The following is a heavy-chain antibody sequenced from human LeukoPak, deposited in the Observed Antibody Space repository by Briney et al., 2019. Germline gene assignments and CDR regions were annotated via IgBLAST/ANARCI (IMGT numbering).Heavy chain of an antibody. D-gene: IGHD6-25*01. CDR1: GFTFSSFS. J-gene: IGHJ4*02. CDR3: AKGSVGNADFAS. Sequence: GGSLRLSCAASGFTFSSFSMTWVRQAPGKGLEWVSSVIVSGTTYYADSVKGRFTISRDSFRGTLFLQMDSLRVEDTAVYFCAKGSVGNADFASWGQGALVTVSS. V-gene: IGHV3-23*01. CDR2: VIVSGTT.